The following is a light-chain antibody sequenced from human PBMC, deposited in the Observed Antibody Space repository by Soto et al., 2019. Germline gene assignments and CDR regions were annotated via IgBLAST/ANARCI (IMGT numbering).Light chain of an antibody. CDR1: QSVSSW. Sequence: DIQMTQSPSTLSTSVGDRVTITCRASQSVSSWLAWYQQKPGKAPNLLIYKASSLESGVPSRFSGSGSGTEFTLTISSLQPDDFATYYCQQYDSNSPTFGQGTKVEIK. CDR3: QQYDSNSPT. J-gene: IGKJ1*01. CDR2: KAS. V-gene: IGKV1-5*03.